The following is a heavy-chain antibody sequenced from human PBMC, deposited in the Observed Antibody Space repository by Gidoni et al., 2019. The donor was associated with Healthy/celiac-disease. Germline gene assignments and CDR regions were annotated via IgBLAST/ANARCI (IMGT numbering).Heavy chain of an antibody. CDR3: ATGKGWFGEFFPLDY. CDR2: FDPEDGET. CDR1: GYTLTELS. J-gene: IGHJ4*02. V-gene: IGHV1-24*01. Sequence: QVQLVQSGAEVKKPGPSVTVSCKVSGYTLTELSMHWVRQAPGKGLEWMGCFDPEDGETIYAQKFQGRVTMTEDTSTDTAYMELSSLRSEDTAVYYCATGKGWFGEFFPLDYWGQVTLVTVSS. D-gene: IGHD3-10*01.